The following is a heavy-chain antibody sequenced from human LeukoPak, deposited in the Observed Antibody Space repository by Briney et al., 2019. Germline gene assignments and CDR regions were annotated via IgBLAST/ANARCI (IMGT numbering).Heavy chain of an antibody. CDR3: ARDLDCGGDCYGCCYYYGMDV. CDR2: IIPILGIA. D-gene: IGHD2-21*02. J-gene: IGHJ6*02. V-gene: IGHV1-69*04. Sequence: SVKVSCKASGGTFSSYAISWVRQAPGQGLEWMGRIIPILGIANYAQKFQGRVTITADKSTSTAYMELSSLRSEDTAVYYCARDLDCGGDCYGCCYYYGMDVWGQGTTVTVSS. CDR1: GGTFSSYA.